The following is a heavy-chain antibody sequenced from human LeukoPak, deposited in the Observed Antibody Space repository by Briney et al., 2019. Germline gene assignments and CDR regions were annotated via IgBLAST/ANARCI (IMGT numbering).Heavy chain of an antibody. V-gene: IGHV4-59*08. D-gene: IGHD4-17*01. J-gene: IGHJ3*02. CDR2: IYYSGST. CDR3: ARHLGSYYGADAFDI. Sequence: SETLSLTCTVSGGSISSYYWSWIRQPPGKGLEWIGYIYYSGSTNFNPSLKSRVTISVDTSKNQFSLKLSSVTAADTAVYYCARHLGSYYGADAFDIWGQGTMVTVSS. CDR1: GGSISSYY.